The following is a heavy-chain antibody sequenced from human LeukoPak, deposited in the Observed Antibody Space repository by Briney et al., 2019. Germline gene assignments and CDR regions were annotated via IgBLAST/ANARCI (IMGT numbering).Heavy chain of an antibody. Sequence: GGSLRLSCAASGLTFSNYAMNWVRQAPGKGLEWVSAVSNTGTVTYYADSVKGRFTTSRDNPKNTLYLQMNSLRAEDTAVYYCAKEQTLDDSSGYYCVFEIWGQGTVVTVSS. V-gene: IGHV3-23*01. CDR3: AKEQTLDDSSGYYCVFEI. CDR2: VSNTGTVT. CDR1: GLTFSNYA. J-gene: IGHJ3*02. D-gene: IGHD3-22*01.